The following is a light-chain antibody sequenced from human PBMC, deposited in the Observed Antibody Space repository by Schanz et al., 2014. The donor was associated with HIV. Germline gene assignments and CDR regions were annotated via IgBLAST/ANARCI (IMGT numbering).Light chain of an antibody. V-gene: IGKV3-20*01. Sequence: EIVLTQSPATLSLSPGERATLSCRASQSVRSSYLAWYQQKFGQAPSLLIYGASSRAAGTPDRFTGSGSGADFTLTISRLEPEDFAVYYCQQYGSSPNTFGQGTRLETK. CDR3: QQYGSSPNT. J-gene: IGKJ5*01. CDR2: GAS. CDR1: QSVRSSY.